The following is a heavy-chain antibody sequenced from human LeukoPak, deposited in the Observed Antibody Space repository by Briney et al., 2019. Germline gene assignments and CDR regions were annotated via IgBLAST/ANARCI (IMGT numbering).Heavy chain of an antibody. Sequence: GGSLRLSCAASGFTFSSYSMNWVRQAPGKGLEWVSSISSSSSYIYYADSVKGRFTISRDNAKNSLYLEMNSLRDEDTAVYYCARVHRGYSYGRLDYWGQGTLVTVSS. CDR1: GFTFSSYS. CDR3: ARVHRGYSYGRLDY. CDR2: ISSSSSYI. V-gene: IGHV3-21*01. D-gene: IGHD5-18*01. J-gene: IGHJ4*02.